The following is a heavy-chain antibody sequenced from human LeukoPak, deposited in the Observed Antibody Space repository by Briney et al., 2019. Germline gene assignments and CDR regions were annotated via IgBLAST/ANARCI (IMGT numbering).Heavy chain of an antibody. CDR2: IYYSGST. J-gene: IGHJ3*02. Sequence: PSETLSLTCTVSGGSISSGGYYWSWIRQHPGKGLEWIGYIYYSGSTYYNPSLKGRVTISVDTSKNQFSLKLSSVTAADTVVYYCAGGAGYCSSTSCYRNAFDIWGQGTMVTVSS. CDR1: GGSISSGGYY. V-gene: IGHV4-31*03. CDR3: AGGAGYCSSTSCYRNAFDI. D-gene: IGHD2-2*02.